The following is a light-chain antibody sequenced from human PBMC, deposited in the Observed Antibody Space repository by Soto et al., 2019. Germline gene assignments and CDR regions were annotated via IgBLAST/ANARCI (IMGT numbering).Light chain of an antibody. CDR1: SSDVGGYNY. CDR2: DVS. J-gene: IGLJ1*01. Sequence: QSVLTQPASVSGSPGQSITISCTGTSSDVGGYNYVSWYQQHPGKAPKLMIYDVSHRPSGVSKRFSGSKSANTASLTISVLQAEDEADYYCSSYTSSSTLVFGTGTKLTVL. CDR3: SSYTSSSTLV. V-gene: IGLV2-14*01.